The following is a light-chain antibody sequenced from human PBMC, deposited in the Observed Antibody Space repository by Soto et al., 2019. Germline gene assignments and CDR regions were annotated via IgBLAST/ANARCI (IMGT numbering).Light chain of an antibody. V-gene: IGKV1-39*01. CDR2: AAS. Sequence: DIQMTQSPSSLSASVRDRVTITCRASQSISSYLNWYQQKPGKASKLLIYAASSLQSGVPSRFSGSGSGTDFTLTVSSLHPEDFATYFCQQSYSTPRTFGQGTKVEVK. CDR1: QSISSY. J-gene: IGKJ1*01. CDR3: QQSYSTPRT.